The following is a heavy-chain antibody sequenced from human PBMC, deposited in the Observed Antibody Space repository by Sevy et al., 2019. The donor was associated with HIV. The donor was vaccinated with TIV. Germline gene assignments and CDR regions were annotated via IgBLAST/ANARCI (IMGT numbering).Heavy chain of an antibody. D-gene: IGHD2-2*02. CDR1: GFSLETYW. CDR3: VRAIQSEGSF. Sequence: GGSLRLSCAASGFSLETYWMNWVRQAPGKPLEWVANIKEDDTVKYYVDSVKGRLTIFRDNGRNLVYFVMNKLRVGDTARYYCVRAIQSEGSFWGQGTLVTVSS. V-gene: IGHV3-7*04. J-gene: IGHJ1*01. CDR2: IKEDDTVK.